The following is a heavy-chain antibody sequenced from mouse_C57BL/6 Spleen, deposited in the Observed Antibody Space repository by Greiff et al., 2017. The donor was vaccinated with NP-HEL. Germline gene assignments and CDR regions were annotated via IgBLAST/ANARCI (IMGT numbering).Heavy chain of an antibody. J-gene: IGHJ2*01. CDR3: ARGGGYFDY. Sequence: VQLQQSGAELVRPGASVKLSCKASGYTFTSYGISWVKQRTGQGLEWIGEIYPRSGNTYYNEKFKGKATLTADKSSSTAYLELSSLTSEDSAVYFCARGGGYFDYWGQGTTLTVSS. CDR1: GYTFTSYG. V-gene: IGHV1-81*01. CDR2: IYPRSGNT.